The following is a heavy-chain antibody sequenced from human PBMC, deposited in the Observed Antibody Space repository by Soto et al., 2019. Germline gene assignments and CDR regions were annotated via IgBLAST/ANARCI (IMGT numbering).Heavy chain of an antibody. CDR1: GGSISSYY. CDR3: ARMTGYCSGGSCYGQNWFDP. D-gene: IGHD2-15*01. V-gene: IGHV4-59*08. J-gene: IGHJ5*02. CDR2: IYYSGST. Sequence: SETLSLTCTVSGGSISSYYWSWIRQPPGKGLEWIGYIYYSGSTNYNPSLKSRVTISVDTSKNQFSLKLSSVTAADTAVYYCARMTGYCSGGSCYGQNWFDPWGQGTLVTVSS.